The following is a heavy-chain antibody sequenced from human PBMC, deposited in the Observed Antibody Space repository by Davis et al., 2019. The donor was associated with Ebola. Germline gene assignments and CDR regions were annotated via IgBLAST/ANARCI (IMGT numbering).Heavy chain of an antibody. CDR3: ARQESLYGSSDY. CDR2: IYPGDSDT. Sequence: GESLKISCKGSGYSFTSYWIGWVRQMPGKGLEWMGIIYPGDSDTRYSPSFQGQVTISVDRSTNTAYLQWSSLKASDIAMYYCARQESLYGSSDYWGQGTLVTVS. CDR1: GYSFTSYW. J-gene: IGHJ4*02. D-gene: IGHD2/OR15-2a*01. V-gene: IGHV5-51*01.